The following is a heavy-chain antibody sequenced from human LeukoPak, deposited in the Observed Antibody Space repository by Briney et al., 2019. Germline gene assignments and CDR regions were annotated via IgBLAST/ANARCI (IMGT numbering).Heavy chain of an antibody. J-gene: IGHJ4*02. CDR3: ARGVTYYYDSSGYYLFDY. CDR1: GGSISSYY. Sequence: SETLSLTCTVSGGSISSYYWSWIRQPPGKGLEWIGYIYYSGSTNYNPSLKSRVTISVDTSKNQFSLKLSSVTAADTAVYYCARGVTYYYDSSGYYLFDYWGQGTLVTVSS. CDR2: IYYSGST. V-gene: IGHV4-59*01. D-gene: IGHD3-22*01.